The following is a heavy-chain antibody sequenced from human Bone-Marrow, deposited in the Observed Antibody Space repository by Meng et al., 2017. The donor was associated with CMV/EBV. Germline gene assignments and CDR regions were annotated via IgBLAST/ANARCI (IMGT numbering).Heavy chain of an antibody. J-gene: IGHJ1*01. V-gene: IGHV3-30*04. CDR3: ARAVGGCSSTSCYTPYFQH. D-gene: IGHD2-2*02. Sequence: GESLKISCAASGFTFSSYAMHWVRQAPGKGLEWVAVISYDGSNKYYADSVKGRFTISRDNSKNTLYLQMNSLRAEDTAVYYCARAVGGCSSTSCYTPYFQHWGQGTQVTVSS. CDR2: ISYDGSNK. CDR1: GFTFSSYA.